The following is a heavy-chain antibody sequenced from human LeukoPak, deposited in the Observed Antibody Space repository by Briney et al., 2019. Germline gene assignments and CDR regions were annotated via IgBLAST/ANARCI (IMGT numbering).Heavy chain of an antibody. Sequence: GESLKISCKGSGYSITSYWISWVRQLPGKGLGWVGIIYPGDSDTRYSPSFQGQVTISADKSISTAYQQWRSLKASDTAMYYCASTPRYSGSYGSSFDYWGQGTLVTVSS. V-gene: IGHV5-51*01. CDR3: ASTPRYSGSYGSSFDY. CDR2: IYPGDSDT. D-gene: IGHD1-26*01. CDR1: GYSITSYW. J-gene: IGHJ4*02.